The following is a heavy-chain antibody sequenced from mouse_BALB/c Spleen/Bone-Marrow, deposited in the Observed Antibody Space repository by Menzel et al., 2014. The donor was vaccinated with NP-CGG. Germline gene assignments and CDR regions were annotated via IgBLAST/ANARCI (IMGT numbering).Heavy chain of an antibody. Sequence: EVQLQQSGPELVKPGASAKMSCKASGYTFTSYVMHWVKQKPGQGLEWIGYINPYNDGTKYNEKFKGKATLTSDKSSSTAYMELSSLTSEDSAVYYCARRDYYGSSFYWYFDVWGAGTTVTVSS. D-gene: IGHD1-1*01. J-gene: IGHJ1*01. CDR3: ARRDYYGSSFYWYFDV. CDR2: INPYNDGT. V-gene: IGHV1-14*01. CDR1: GYTFTSYV.